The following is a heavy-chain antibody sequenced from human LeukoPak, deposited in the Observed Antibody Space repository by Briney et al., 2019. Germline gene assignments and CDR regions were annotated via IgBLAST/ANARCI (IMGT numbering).Heavy chain of an antibody. CDR3: AKDAVLLWFGELFAQIDY. V-gene: IGHV3-30*02. CDR1: GFTFSSYS. Sequence: PGGSLRLSCAASGFTFSSYSMNWVRQAPGKGLEWVAFIRYDGSNKYYADSVKGRFTISRDNSKNTLYLQMNSLRAEDTAVYYCAKDAVLLWFGELFAQIDYWGQGTLVTVSS. D-gene: IGHD3-10*01. CDR2: IRYDGSNK. J-gene: IGHJ4*02.